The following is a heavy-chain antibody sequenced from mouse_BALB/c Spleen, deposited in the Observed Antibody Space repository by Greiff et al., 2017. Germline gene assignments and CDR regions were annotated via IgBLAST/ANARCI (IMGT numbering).Heavy chain of an antibody. CDR3: ARNGYDGYDQWYFDV. D-gene: IGHD2-3*01. CDR2: IWSGGST. CDR1: GFSLTSYG. Sequence: QVQLKESGPGLVQPSQSLSITCTVSGFSLTSYGVHWVRQSPGKGLEWLGVIWSGGSTDYNAAFISRLSISKDNSKSQVFFKMNSLQANDTAIYYCARNGYDGYDQWYFDVWGAGTTVTVSS. J-gene: IGHJ1*01. V-gene: IGHV2-2*02.